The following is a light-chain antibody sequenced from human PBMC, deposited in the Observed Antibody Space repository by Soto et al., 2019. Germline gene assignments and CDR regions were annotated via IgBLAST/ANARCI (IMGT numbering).Light chain of an antibody. CDR1: QSVLHSSNNKNY. V-gene: IGKV4-1*01. CDR3: QQFYSPPYT. CDR2: WAS. Sequence: DIVMTQSPDSPAVSLGEKATINCKSSQSVLHSSNNKNYLAWYQQRPGQPPKLVTNWASTRESGVPDRFSGSGSGTHFSLTISSLQAEDVAVYYCQQFYSPPYTFGQGTTLEIK. J-gene: IGKJ2*01.